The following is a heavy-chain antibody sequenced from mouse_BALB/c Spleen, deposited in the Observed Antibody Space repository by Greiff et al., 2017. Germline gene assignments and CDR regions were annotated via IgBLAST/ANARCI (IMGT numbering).Heavy chain of an antibody. V-gene: IGHV1-54*01. CDR3: ARDGYSYYFDY. CDR2: INPGSGGT. J-gene: IGHJ2*01. D-gene: IGHD2-3*01. CDR1: GYAFTNYL. Sequence: QVQLQQSGAKLVRPGTSVKVSCKASGYAFTNYLIEWVKQRPGQGLEWIGVINPGSGGTNYNEKFKGKATLTADKSSSTAYMQLSSLTSDDSAVYFCARDGYSYYFDYWGQGTTLTVSS.